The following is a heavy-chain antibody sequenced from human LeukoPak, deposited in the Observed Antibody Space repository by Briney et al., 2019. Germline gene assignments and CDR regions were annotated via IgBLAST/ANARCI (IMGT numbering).Heavy chain of an antibody. J-gene: IGHJ3*02. V-gene: IGHV3-7*01. D-gene: IGHD1-26*01. Sequence: PGGSLRLSCAASGFTFSYYAMHWVRQAPGKGLEWVANIKQDGSEKYYVDSVKGRFTISRDNAKNSLYLQMNSLRAEDTAVYYCARDGVWELWGAFDIWGQGTMVTVSS. CDR2: IKQDGSEK. CDR1: GFTFSYYA. CDR3: ARDGVWELWGAFDI.